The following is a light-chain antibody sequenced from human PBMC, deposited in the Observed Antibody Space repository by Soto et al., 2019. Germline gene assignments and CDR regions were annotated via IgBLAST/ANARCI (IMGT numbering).Light chain of an antibody. CDR1: QTISSW. CDR2: DAS. Sequence: DIQMTQSPSTLSGSVGDRVTITCRASQTISSWLAWYQQKPGKAPKLLIYDASSSESGVPSRFSGSGSGTEFTLTISSLQPDDFATYYCQQYNSYSPFGQGTRLEI. CDR3: QQYNSYSP. J-gene: IGKJ5*01. V-gene: IGKV1-5*01.